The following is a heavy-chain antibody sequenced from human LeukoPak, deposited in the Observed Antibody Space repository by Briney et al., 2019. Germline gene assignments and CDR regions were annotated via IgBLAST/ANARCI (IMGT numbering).Heavy chain of an antibody. D-gene: IGHD5-18*01. CDR2: ISYDGSNK. CDR3: ARENGEQLWPYFDY. Sequence: GGSLRLSCAASGFTFSSYGMHWVRQAPGKGLEWVAVISYDGSNKYYADSVKGRFTISRDNSKNTLYLQMNSLRAEDTAVYYCARENGEQLWPYFDYWGQGTLVTVSS. J-gene: IGHJ4*02. V-gene: IGHV3-30*03. CDR1: GFTFSSYG.